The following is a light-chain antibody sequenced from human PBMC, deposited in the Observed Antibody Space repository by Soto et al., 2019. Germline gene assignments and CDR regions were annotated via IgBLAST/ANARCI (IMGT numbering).Light chain of an antibody. CDR2: EDD. V-gene: IGLV2-14*01. J-gene: IGLJ3*02. Sequence: QSVLTQPASVSASPGQSITISCTGSSSDINSYKFVSWYQVLPGKAPKLIIYEDDYRPPEISSRFSASKSGNTASLTMSGVQLEDDSHYFCCSYTKANTWVFGGGTKLTVL. CDR3: CSYTKANTWV. CDR1: SSDINSYKF.